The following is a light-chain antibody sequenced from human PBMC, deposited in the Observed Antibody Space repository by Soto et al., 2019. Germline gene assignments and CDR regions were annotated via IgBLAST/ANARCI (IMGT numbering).Light chain of an antibody. Sequence: QSALTQPASVSGSPGQSITISCTGPGSGIGSYNLVSWYQQHPGKAPKLLIYEVGVRPSGVSNRFSGSKSGNTASLTISGLQAEDAGIYYCSSYAGNDEVFGTGTKVTVL. CDR3: SSYAGNDEV. J-gene: IGLJ1*01. CDR1: GSGIGSYNL. V-gene: IGLV2-23*02. CDR2: EVG.